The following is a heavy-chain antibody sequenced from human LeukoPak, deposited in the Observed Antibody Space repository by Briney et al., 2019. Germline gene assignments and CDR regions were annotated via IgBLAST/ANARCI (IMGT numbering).Heavy chain of an antibody. V-gene: IGHV3-64*04. Sequence: GGSLRLSCSASGFTFSSYPMHWVRQSPGKGLEYVSAISDNGGSTFYADSVKGRFTITRDNAKNTLYLQMNSLRAEDTALYYCARDLNYNLDFWGQGTLVTVSS. D-gene: IGHD5-24*01. CDR1: GFTFSSYP. CDR2: ISDNGGST. CDR3: ARDLNYNLDF. J-gene: IGHJ4*02.